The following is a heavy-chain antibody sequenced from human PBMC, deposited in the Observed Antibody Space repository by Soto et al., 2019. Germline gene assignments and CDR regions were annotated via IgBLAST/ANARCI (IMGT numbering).Heavy chain of an antibody. V-gene: IGHV1-46*01. D-gene: IGHD4-4*01. CDR2: INPSGGST. J-gene: IGHJ5*02. Sequence: ASVKVSCKASGYTFTSYYMHWVRQAPGQGLEWMGIINPSGGSTSYAQKFQGRVTMTRDTPTSTVYMELSSLRSEDTAVYYCARDGNSHLPFAPWGQGTLVTVSS. CDR1: GYTFTSYY. CDR3: ARDGNSHLPFAP.